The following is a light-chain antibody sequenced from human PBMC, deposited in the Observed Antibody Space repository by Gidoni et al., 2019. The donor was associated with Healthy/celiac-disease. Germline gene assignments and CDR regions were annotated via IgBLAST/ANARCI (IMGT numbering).Light chain of an antibody. J-gene: IGKJ4*01. V-gene: IGKV2-28*01. CDR2: LGS. Sequence: VMTQSSLSLPVTPREPPSIYCRSSQNLLHSNGYNYLAWYLQKPGQSPHLLIYLGSNRASGFPERFTGIGSGTDSPLPTTSVDPVDVRVYSCMQALQTPFTFGGGTKVEIK. CDR1: QNLLHSNGYNY. CDR3: MQALQTPFT.